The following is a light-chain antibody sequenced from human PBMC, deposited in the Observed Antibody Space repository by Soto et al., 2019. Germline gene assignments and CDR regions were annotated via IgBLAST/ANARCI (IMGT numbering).Light chain of an antibody. Sequence: DIQMTQSPSSLSAFAGDRVTITCRASQSISSNLNWYQQKPGKAPKLLIYSASILQSGVPSRFSGSGSGTDFTLTITSLQPEDFATYYCQQSFSIPYIFGQGTKLDIK. CDR2: SAS. CDR3: QQSFSIPYI. V-gene: IGKV1-39*01. CDR1: QSISSN. J-gene: IGKJ2*01.